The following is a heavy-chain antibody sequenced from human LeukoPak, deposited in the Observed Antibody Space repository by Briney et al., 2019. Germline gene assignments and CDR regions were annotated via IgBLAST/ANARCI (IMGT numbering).Heavy chain of an antibody. J-gene: IGHJ4*02. Sequence: EASVNVSCKASGYTSTSYGISWVRQAPGQGLEWMGGIIPIFGTANYAQKFQGRVTITANESTSTAYMELSSLRSEDTAVYYCARGRMAGTYVFDSWGQGTLVTVSS. V-gene: IGHV1-69*13. CDR1: GYTSTSYG. CDR3: ARGRMAGTYVFDS. CDR2: IIPIFGTA. D-gene: IGHD6-19*01.